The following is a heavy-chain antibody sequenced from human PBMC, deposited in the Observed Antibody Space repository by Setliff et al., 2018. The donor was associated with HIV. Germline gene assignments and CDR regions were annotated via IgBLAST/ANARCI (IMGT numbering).Heavy chain of an antibody. CDR1: GYSFSNYG. CDR3: ARVKNIAVVILDAFDI. Sequence: VKVSCKASGYSFSNYGLTWVRQAPGQGLEWMGWISTYSGDTSYAQNLQGRVTMTTDTSTTTGYMELRSLRSDDTAVYYCARVKNIAVVILDAFDIWGQGTMVTVSS. D-gene: IGHD6-19*01. CDR2: ISTYSGDT. J-gene: IGHJ3*02. V-gene: IGHV1-18*01.